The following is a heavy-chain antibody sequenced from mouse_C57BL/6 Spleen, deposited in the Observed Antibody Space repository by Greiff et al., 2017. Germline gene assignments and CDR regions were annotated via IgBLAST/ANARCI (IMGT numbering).Heavy chain of an antibody. V-gene: IGHV14-4*01. CDR3: TTGAGPLDY. CDR2: IDPENGDT. J-gene: IGHJ2*01. Sequence: VQLQQSGAELVRPGASVKLSCTASGFNIKNDYMHWVKQRPEQGLEWIGWIDPENGDTEYASKFQGKATITADTSSNTAYLQLSSLTSEDTAVYYCTTGAGPLDYWGQGTTRTVSS. D-gene: IGHD3-3*01. CDR1: GFNIKNDY.